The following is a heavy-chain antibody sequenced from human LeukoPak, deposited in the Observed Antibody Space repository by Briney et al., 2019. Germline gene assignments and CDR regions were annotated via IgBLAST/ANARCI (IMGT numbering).Heavy chain of an antibody. CDR1: GFTFSSYA. D-gene: IGHD3-3*01. J-gene: IGHJ3*02. CDR3: ARDKAGDFWSGFTDAFDI. Sequence: GRSLRLSCAASGFTFSSYAMHWVRQAPGKGLEWVAVISYDGSNKYYADSVKGRFTISRDNSKNTLYLQMNSLRAEDTAVYYCARDKAGDFWSGFTDAFDIWGQGTMVTVSS. V-gene: IGHV3-30-3*01. CDR2: ISYDGSNK.